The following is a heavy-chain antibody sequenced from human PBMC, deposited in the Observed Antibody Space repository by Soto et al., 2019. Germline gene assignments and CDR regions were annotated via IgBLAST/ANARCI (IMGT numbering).Heavy chain of an antibody. CDR3: ARWAGGSYGFDY. V-gene: IGHV4-59*01. D-gene: IGHD1-26*01. CDR1: GGSISSYY. CDR2: IYYSGST. Sequence: TSETLSLTCTVSGGSISSYYWSWIRQPPGKGLEWIGYIYYSGSTNYNPSLKSRVTISVDTSKNQFSPKLSSVTAADTAVYYCARWAGGSYGFDYWGQGTLVTVS. J-gene: IGHJ4*02.